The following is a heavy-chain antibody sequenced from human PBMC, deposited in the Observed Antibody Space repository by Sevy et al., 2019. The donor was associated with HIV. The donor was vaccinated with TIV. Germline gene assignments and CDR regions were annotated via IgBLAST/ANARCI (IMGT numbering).Heavy chain of an antibody. Sequence: GGSLILSCAASGFTFSSYAMYWVHQAPGKGLEWVAVISYDGSNKYYADSVKGRFTISRDNSKNTLYLQMNSLRAEDTAVYYCARERMDAFDIWGQGTMVTVSS. V-gene: IGHV3-30-3*01. CDR1: GFTFSSYA. CDR2: ISYDGSNK. CDR3: ARERMDAFDI. J-gene: IGHJ3*02.